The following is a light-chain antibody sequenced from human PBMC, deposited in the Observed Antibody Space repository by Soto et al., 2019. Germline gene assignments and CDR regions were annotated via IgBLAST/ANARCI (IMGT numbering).Light chain of an antibody. CDR1: SSDVGGYNY. CDR3: SSYTSSTTYV. CDR2: DVS. J-gene: IGLJ1*01. V-gene: IGLV2-11*01. Sequence: QSALTQPRSVSGSPGQSVTISCTGASSDVGGYNYVSWYQQHPGKAPKLMIYDVSKRPSGVPDRFSGSKSGNTASLTISGLQTEDEADYYCSSYTSSTTYVFRTGTQVPVL.